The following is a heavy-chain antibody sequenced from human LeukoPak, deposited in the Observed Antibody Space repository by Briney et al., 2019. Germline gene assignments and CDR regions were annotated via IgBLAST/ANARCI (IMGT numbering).Heavy chain of an antibody. V-gene: IGHV1-69*01. CDR2: TIPIFGTG. CDR1: GCTFSRSA. D-gene: IGHD2-21*02. Sequence: GSSVKVSCKASGCTFSRSAFSWVRQAPGQGLEWMGGTIPIFGTGYYVQKFQGRLTITADEPTSTAYMELSSLRSEDTADYFCARRDCGGDCHSSFYYYYGMDVWGQGTTVTVSS. CDR3: ARRDCGGDCHSSFYYYYGMDV. J-gene: IGHJ6*02.